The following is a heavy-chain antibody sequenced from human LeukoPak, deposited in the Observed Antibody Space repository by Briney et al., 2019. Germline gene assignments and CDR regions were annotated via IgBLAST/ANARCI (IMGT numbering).Heavy chain of an antibody. CDR3: ATANPADPTESFDY. V-gene: IGHV7-4-1*02. Sequence: EASVKVSCKASGYMFTRYAMNWVRQAPGQGLEWMGWINTNTGNPTYAQGFTGRFVFSLDTSVSTAYLQISSLKAEDTAVYYCATANPADPTESFDYWGQGTLVTVSS. D-gene: IGHD4-17*01. CDR2: INTNTGNP. CDR1: GYMFTRYA. J-gene: IGHJ4*02.